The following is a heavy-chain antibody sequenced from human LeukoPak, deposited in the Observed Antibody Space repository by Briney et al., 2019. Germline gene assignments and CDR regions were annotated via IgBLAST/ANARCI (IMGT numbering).Heavy chain of an antibody. Sequence: ASVKDSCMASGYTFTGYYMHWVRQAPGQGLEWMGWINPNSGGTNYAQRFQGRVTMTRDTSISTAYMELSRLRSDDTAVYYCARDFGGAYYDFWSGYYNPHWFDPWGQGTLVTVSS. V-gene: IGHV1-2*02. CDR1: GYTFTGYY. D-gene: IGHD3-3*01. J-gene: IGHJ5*02. CDR2: INPNSGGT. CDR3: ARDFGGAYYDFWSGYYNPHWFDP.